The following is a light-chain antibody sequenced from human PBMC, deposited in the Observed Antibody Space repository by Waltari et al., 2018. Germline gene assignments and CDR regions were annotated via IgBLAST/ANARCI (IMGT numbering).Light chain of an antibody. V-gene: IGLV3-21*04. CDR2: YDS. Sequence: SYVLTQPPSVSVAPGETASITCGGHNIGSYSVHWYHQKPGQAPVLVIFYDSDRPTGIPALFSGSNSGNTATLTITSVEAGDEARYYCQVWHADIDPGVFGTGTEVTVL. CDR1: NIGSYS. J-gene: IGLJ1*01. CDR3: QVWHADIDPGV.